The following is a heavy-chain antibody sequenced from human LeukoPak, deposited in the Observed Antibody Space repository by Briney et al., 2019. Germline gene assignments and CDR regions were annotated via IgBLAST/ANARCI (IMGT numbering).Heavy chain of an antibody. Sequence: ASVTVSCTAAAYTFSVNYIHWLRQAPGQGLEWMGWIDANNGDTKSAQKFQGRVTMSRDTSISTAYMDLSSLSPDDAAVYYCARDPSSVTLYFFDYWGQGTLVTVSS. V-gene: IGHV1-2*02. CDR3: ARDPSSVTLYFFDY. J-gene: IGHJ4*02. CDR2: IDANNGDT. D-gene: IGHD4-11*01. CDR1: AYTFSVNY.